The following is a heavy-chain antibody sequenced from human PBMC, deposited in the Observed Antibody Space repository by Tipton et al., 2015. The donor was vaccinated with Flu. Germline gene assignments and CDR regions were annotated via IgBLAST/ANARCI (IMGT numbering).Heavy chain of an antibody. J-gene: IGHJ4*02. D-gene: IGHD3-22*01. CDR2: IYDSGST. CDR3: AREKLPSTYYDTSGYVDY. Sequence: TLSLTCTVSGGSISSGGYYWSWIRQHPGKGLEWIGYIYDSGSTYYNPSLKSRVTISVDTSKNQFSLKLSSATAADTAVYYCAREKLPSTYYDTSGYVDYWGQGTLVTVSS. CDR1: GGSISSGGYY. V-gene: IGHV4-31*03.